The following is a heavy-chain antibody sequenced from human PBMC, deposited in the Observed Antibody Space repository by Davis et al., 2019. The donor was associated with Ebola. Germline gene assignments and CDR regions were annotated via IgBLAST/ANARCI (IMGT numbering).Heavy chain of an antibody. CDR2: ISASGRYM. CDR1: GFTFSDYT. CDR3: ARERLNHNYDISGHSV. V-gene: IGHV3-21*01. D-gene: IGHD3-22*01. Sequence: PGGSLRLSCAASGFTFSDYTINWVRQAPGKGLEWVSSISASGRYMHYAESVRGRFAISRDNTNNSLFLQMNNLRGDDTAVYFCARERLNHNYDISGHSVWGQGTVVTVSS. J-gene: IGHJ4*02.